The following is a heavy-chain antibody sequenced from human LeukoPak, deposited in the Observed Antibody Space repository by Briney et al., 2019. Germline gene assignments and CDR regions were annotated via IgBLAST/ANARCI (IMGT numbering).Heavy chain of an antibody. J-gene: IGHJ4*02. CDR1: GFTFSSYG. CDR2: IWYDGSNK. V-gene: IGHV3-33*01. CDR3: AREFEQLGYYFDY. D-gene: IGHD6-6*01. Sequence: GRSLRLSCAASGFTFSSYGMHWARQAPGKGLEWVAVIWYDGSNKYYADSVKGRFTISRDNSKNTLYLQMNSLRAEDTAVYYCAREFEQLGYYFDYWGQGTLVTVTS.